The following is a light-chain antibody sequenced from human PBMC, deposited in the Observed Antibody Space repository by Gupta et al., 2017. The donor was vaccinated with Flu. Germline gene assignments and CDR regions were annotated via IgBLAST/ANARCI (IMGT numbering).Light chain of an antibody. V-gene: IGKV3-11*01. CDR1: QSVSRY. CDR3: QQRSNWPPYT. Sequence: ATLSLSPGERATLSCRASQSVSRYLAWYQQKPGQAHRLLIYDASNRATGIPARFSGSGSGTDFTLTISSLEPEDFAVYYCQQRSNWPPYTFGQGTKLQIK. J-gene: IGKJ2*01. CDR2: DAS.